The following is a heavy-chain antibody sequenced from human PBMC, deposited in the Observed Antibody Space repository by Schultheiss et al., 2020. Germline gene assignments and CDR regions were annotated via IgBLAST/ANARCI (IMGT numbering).Heavy chain of an antibody. V-gene: IGHV1-18*04. Sequence: ASVKVSCKASGYTFTGYYMHWVRQAPGQGLEWMGWISAYNGNTNYAQKLQGRVTMTTDTSTSTAYMELRSLRSDDTAVYYCANYGGNSAGLPLVYWGQGTLVTVSS. D-gene: IGHD4-23*01. J-gene: IGHJ4*02. CDR1: GYTFTGYY. CDR2: ISAYNGNT. CDR3: ANYGGNSAGLPLVY.